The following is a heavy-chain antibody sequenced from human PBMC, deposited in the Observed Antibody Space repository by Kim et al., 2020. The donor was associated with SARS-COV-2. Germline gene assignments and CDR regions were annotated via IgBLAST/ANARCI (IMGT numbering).Heavy chain of an antibody. V-gene: IGHV7-4-1*02. D-gene: IGHD6-13*01. J-gene: IGHJ5*02. Sequence: ASVKVSCRASGYPFTSYLINWVRQAPGQGLEWMGWIEANTGNPTYAQGFTGRSVFLLDTSVSTAYLQITSLQAEDTAVYYCARGEPAAVDPWGQGTLVTV. CDR2: IEANTGNP. CDR1: GYPFTSYL. CDR3: ARGEPAAVDP.